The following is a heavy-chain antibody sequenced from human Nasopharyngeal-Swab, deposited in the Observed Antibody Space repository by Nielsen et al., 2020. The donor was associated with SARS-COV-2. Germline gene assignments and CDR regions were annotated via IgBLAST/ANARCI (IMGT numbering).Heavy chain of an antibody. CDR2: ISYDGSNK. CDR1: GFTFSSYG. J-gene: IGHJ1*01. Sequence: GGSLRLSCAASGFTFSSYGVHWVRQAPGKGLEWVAFISYDGSNKYYADSVKGRFTISRDNAKNSLYLQMNSLRDEDTAVYYCAGIQVITTFYFQHWGQGTLVTVSS. V-gene: IGHV3-30*03. D-gene: IGHD3-22*01. CDR3: AGIQVITTFYFQH.